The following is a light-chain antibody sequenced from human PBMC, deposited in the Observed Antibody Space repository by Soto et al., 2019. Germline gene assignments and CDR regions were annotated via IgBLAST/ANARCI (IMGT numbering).Light chain of an antibody. CDR1: SSDVGGYDY. J-gene: IGLJ6*01. Sequence: QSALTQPASVSGSPGQSVTVSCTGTSSDVGGYDYVSWYQQHPGEAPKLMIYEVTSRPSGVSNRFSGSKSGNTASLTISGIQAEDEADYFCRSYTNGSTLYFVFGGGTKVTVL. CDR3: RSYTNGSTLYFV. V-gene: IGLV2-14*03. CDR2: EVT.